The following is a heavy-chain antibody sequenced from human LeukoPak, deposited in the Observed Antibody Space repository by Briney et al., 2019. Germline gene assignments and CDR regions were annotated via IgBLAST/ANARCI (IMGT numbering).Heavy chain of an antibody. D-gene: IGHD3-9*01. V-gene: IGHV1-8*03. CDR1: GYPFSNYD. Sequence: ASVKVSCKTSGYPFSNYDINWVRQATGQGLEWIGWMNPNSGNTAYAQKFQGRVTITRSTSMNTTDMELRNLGSEDTAVYYCARGRERYFDWLVVEGTFDIWGQGTMVTVSS. CDR2: MNPNSGNT. CDR3: ARGRERYFDWLVVEGTFDI. J-gene: IGHJ3*02.